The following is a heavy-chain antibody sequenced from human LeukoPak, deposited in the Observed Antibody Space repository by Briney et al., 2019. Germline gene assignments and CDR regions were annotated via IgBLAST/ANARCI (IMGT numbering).Heavy chain of an antibody. V-gene: IGHV3-33*01. CDR1: GFTFSTYV. CDR2: IWHDGSNK. D-gene: IGHD5-18*01. Sequence: GGSLRLSCAAAGFTFSTYVIHWVRQAPGKGLEWVALIWHDGSNKYYGDSVKDRFTISRDNSKNTLYLQMDSLRDEDTAVYYCARDRGYTYGHPLDYWGQGTLVTVSS. CDR3: ARDRGYTYGHPLDY. J-gene: IGHJ4*02.